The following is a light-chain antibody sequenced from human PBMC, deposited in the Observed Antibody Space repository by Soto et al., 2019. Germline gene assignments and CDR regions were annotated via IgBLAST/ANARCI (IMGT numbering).Light chain of an antibody. V-gene: IGLV2-14*01. CDR2: EVS. CDR3: NSYTNNNTFV. Sequence: QSALTQPASVSGSPGQSITISCTGTSSDVGGYNYVSWFQQHPGKAPKLMIYEVSNRPSGVSNRFSGSRSGITASLTISGLHSEEEAEYYCNSYTNNNTFVFGTGTKLTVL. CDR1: SSDVGGYNY. J-gene: IGLJ1*01.